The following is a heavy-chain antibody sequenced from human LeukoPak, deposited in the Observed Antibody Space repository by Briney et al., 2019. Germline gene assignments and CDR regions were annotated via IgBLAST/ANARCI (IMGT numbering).Heavy chain of an antibody. Sequence: GGSLRLSCAASGFTFSSYSMNWVRQAPGKGLEWVSSISSSSSYIYYADSVKGRFTISRDNAKNSLYLQMNSLRAEDTAVYCCARDSDSSGYCDYWGQGTLVTVSS. V-gene: IGHV3-21*01. J-gene: IGHJ4*02. CDR3: ARDSDSSGYCDY. CDR2: ISSSSSYI. CDR1: GFTFSSYS. D-gene: IGHD3-22*01.